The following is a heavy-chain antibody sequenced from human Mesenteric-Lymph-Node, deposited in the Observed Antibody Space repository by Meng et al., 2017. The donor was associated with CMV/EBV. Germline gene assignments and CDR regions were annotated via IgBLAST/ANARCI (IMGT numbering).Heavy chain of an antibody. D-gene: IGHD3-16*02. CDR2: IYYSGST. CDR3: ARVYTPGSYRPWDY. CDR1: GGSISSYY. V-gene: IGHV4-59*01. J-gene: IGHJ4*02. Sequence: SETLSLTCTVSGGSISSYYWSWIRQPPGKGLEWIGYIYYSGSTNYNPSLKSRVTISVDTSKNQFSLKLSSVTAADTAVYYCARVYTPGSYRPWDYWGQGTLVTVSS.